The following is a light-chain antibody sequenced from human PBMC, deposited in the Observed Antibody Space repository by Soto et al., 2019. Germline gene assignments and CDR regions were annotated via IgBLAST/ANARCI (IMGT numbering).Light chain of an antibody. CDR2: GAF. V-gene: IGKV3-11*01. CDR3: QQSNVWPPVT. CDR1: PSVTNF. Sequence: EIVLTQSPATLSLSPGVRATLYCRASPSVTNFLAWYQQKPGQAPRLLIYGAFNRATGIPARFSGSGSGTDFTLTISSLEPEDSAVYYCQQSNVWPPVTFGQGTRLEIK. J-gene: IGKJ5*01.